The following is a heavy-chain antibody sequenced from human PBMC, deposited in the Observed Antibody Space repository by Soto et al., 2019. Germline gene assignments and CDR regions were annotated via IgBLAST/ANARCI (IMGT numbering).Heavy chain of an antibody. CDR3: AGEIGWRGSVSIGYYYGMDV. CDR2: ITYNGSNK. J-gene: IGHJ6*02. Sequence: GGSLRLSCAASGFTFSSYAMHWVRQAPGKGLEWVSVITYNGSNKYYADSVKGRFTISRDNSKNTLYLQMNSLRAEDMAVYYCAGEIGWRGSVSIGYYYGMDVWGQGTTVTVSS. CDR1: GFTFSSYA. D-gene: IGHD2-2*03. V-gene: IGHV3-30-3*01.